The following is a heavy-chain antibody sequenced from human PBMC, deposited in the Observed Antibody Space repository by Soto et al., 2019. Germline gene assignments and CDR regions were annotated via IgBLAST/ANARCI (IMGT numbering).Heavy chain of an antibody. CDR2: INHSGST. Sequence: SETLSLTCAVYGGCFSGYYWSWIRQPPGKGLEWIGEINHSGSTNYNPSLKSRVTISVDTSKNQFSLKLSSVTAADTAVYYSAIALWIQIWLGWFDPCGQGSLVTVSA. D-gene: IGHD5-18*01. V-gene: IGHV4-34*01. CDR1: GGCFSGYY. CDR3: AIALWIQIWLGWFDP. J-gene: IGHJ5*02.